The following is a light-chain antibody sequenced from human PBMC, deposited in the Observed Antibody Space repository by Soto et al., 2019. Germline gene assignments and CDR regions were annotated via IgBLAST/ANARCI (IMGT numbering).Light chain of an antibody. CDR3: GTWDSSLSAAGV. CDR2: ENN. V-gene: IGLV1-51*02. CDR1: SSNIGNNY. J-gene: IGLJ3*02. Sequence: QPVLTQPPSVSAAPGQKVTISCSGSSSNIGNNYVSWYQQLPGTAPKLLIYENNKRPSGIPDRFSGSKSGTSATLGITGLQTGDEADYYCGTWDSSLSAAGVFGGGTKLTVL.